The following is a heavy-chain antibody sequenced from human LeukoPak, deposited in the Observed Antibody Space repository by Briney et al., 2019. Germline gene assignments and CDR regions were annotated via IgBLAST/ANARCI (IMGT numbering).Heavy chain of an antibody. D-gene: IGHD1-26*01. J-gene: IGHJ6*03. CDR1: GGSFSGYY. CDR3: ARVLVGATPRTFYYYYYYMDV. CDR2: INHSGST. V-gene: IGHV4-34*01. Sequence: SETLSLTCAVYGGSFSGYYWSWIRQPPGKGLEWIGEINHSGSTNYNPSLKSRVTISVDTSKNQFSLKLSSVTAADTAVYYCARVLVGATPRTFYYYYYYMDVWGKGTTVTVSS.